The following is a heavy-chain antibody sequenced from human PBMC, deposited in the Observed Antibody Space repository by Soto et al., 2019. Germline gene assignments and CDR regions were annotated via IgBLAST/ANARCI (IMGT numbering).Heavy chain of an antibody. Sequence: EVQVVESGGGLVQPGGSLRLSCAVSGFTVSSNYMSWVRQAPGKGLEWVSIIYSGGSTYYADSVKGRLTISRDNSKNTGDVEVDGMGAEDAGGYDGGREGSGSCAMDCGGQGTLVTVSS. V-gene: IGHV3-66*01. D-gene: IGHD1-26*01. CDR3: GREGSGSCAMDC. J-gene: IGHJ4*02. CDR2: IYSGGST. CDR1: GFTVSSNY.